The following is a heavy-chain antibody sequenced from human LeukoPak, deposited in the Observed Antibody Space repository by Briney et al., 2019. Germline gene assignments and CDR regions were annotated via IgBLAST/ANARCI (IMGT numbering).Heavy chain of an antibody. D-gene: IGHD3-16*01. CDR1: GGFISSYY. CDR3: ARVNDYVWGSHRWWPVGGEYCDY. V-gene: IGHV4-4*09. Sequence: SETLSLLCTVSGGFISSYYWSWIRQHPGKGLEWIGYIYTSGSTNYNPSLKSRVTISVDAPENQFSLKLSSVTAADTAVYYCARVNDYVWGSHRWWPVGGEYCDYLGQGTLVTVSS. CDR2: IYTSGST. J-gene: IGHJ4*02.